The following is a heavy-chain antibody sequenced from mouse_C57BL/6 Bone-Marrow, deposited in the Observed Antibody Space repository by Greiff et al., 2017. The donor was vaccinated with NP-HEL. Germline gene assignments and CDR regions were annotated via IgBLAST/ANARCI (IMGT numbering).Heavy chain of an antibody. Sequence: QVQLQQSGAELVMPGASVKLSCKASGYTFTSYWMHWVKQRPGQGLEWIGEIDPSDSYTNYNQKFKGKSTLTVDKSSSTAYMQLSSLTSEDSAVYYCARPGSSFYWYFDVWGTGTTVTVSS. CDR2: IDPSDSYT. D-gene: IGHD1-1*01. CDR1: GYTFTSYW. CDR3: ARPGSSFYWYFDV. J-gene: IGHJ1*03. V-gene: IGHV1-69*01.